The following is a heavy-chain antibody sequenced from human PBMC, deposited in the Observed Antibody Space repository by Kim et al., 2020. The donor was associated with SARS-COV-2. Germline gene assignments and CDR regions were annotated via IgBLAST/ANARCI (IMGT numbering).Heavy chain of an antibody. Sequence: VKGRFTSPRDNAKNSLYLQMNSLRAEDTAVYYCAGYYTPLWFGELGWFDPWGQGTLVTVSS. V-gene: IGHV3-11*01. J-gene: IGHJ5*02. D-gene: IGHD3-10*01. CDR3: AGYYTPLWFGELGWFDP.